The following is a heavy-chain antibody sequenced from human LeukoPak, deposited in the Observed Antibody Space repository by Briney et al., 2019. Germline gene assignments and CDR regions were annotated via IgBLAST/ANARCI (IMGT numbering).Heavy chain of an antibody. CDR1: GFTFSSYA. CDR3: GKSGSRDWDYFEY. J-gene: IGHJ4*02. V-gene: IGHV3-23*01. D-gene: IGHD6-19*01. CDR2: LSDGGHSS. Sequence: GRSLRLSCAASGFTFSSYAMNWVRQAPGKGPEWVSSLSDGGHSSFYADSVKGRFTISRANSKNTLFMQMNSLRAEDTAVYYCGKSGSRDWDYFEYWGQGTLVTASS.